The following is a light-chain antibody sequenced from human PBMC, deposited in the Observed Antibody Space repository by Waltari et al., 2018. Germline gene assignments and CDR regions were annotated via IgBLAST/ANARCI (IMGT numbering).Light chain of an antibody. CDR1: SSDVGGYNC. CDR3: CSYAGSYTWV. J-gene: IGLJ3*02. V-gene: IGLV2-11*01. Sequence: QSALTQPASVSGSPGQSVTISCTGTSSDVGGYNCVSWYQQHPGKAPKLMIYDVSQRPSGVPDRFSGSKSGNTASLTISGLQAEDEADYYCCSYAGSYTWVFGGGTKLTVL. CDR2: DVS.